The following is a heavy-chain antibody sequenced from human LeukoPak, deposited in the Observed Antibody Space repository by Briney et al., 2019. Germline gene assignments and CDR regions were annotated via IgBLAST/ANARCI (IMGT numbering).Heavy chain of an antibody. CDR2: IYYSGAT. CDR1: GGSISNYY. V-gene: IGHV4-59*12. J-gene: IGHJ4*02. CDR3: ASFAADKPNDY. D-gene: IGHD2-2*02. Sequence: PSETLSLTCTVSGGSISNYYWTWIRQPPGKGLEWVGYIYYSGATYYNPSLKSRVTISVDTSKNQFSLQPKSVTPEDTAVYYCASFAADKPNDYWGQGTLVTVSS.